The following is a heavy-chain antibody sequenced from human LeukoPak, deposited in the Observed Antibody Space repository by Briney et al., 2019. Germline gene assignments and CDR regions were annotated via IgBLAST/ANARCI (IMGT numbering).Heavy chain of an antibody. Sequence: GTLRLSCAASGFTFSSYGMSWVRQAPGKGLEWIGSIYSSGSTYYNSSLKSRVTISIDTSKNQVSLKMSSVTAADTAVYYCAKSGGYGLIDYWGQGTLVTVSS. CDR3: AKSGGYGLIDY. J-gene: IGHJ4*01. CDR2: IYSSGST. D-gene: IGHD6-25*01. CDR1: GFTFSSYG. V-gene: IGHV4-59*05.